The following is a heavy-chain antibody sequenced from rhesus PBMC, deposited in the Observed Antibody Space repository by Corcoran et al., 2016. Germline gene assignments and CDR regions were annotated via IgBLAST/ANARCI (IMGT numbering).Heavy chain of an antibody. J-gene: IGHJ3*01. CDR1: GGSISSGYD. Sequence: QVQLQESGPGVVKPSETLSLTCAVSGGSISSGYDWSWIRQPPGKGLEWIGYIYGTSGSTNYNPSLKNRVTSSKDASKNQFSLNLSSVTAADTAVYYCARDSGCTGSGCHDAFDFWGQGLRVTVSS. CDR2: IYGTSGST. V-gene: IGHV4-76*01. D-gene: IGHD2-21*01. CDR3: ARDSGCTGSGCHDAFDF.